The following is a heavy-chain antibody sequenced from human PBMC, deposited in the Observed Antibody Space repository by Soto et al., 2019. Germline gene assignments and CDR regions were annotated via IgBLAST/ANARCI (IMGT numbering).Heavy chain of an antibody. D-gene: IGHD4-17*01. CDR3: ARTTTVTTSLGFDY. CDR1: GFTFSSYA. Sequence: QVQLVESGGGVVQPGRSLRLSCAASGFTFSSYAMHWVRQAPGKGLEWVAVISYDGSNKYYADSVKGRFTISRDNSKNTLYLQMNSLRAVDTAVYYCARTTTVTTSLGFDYWGQGTLVTVSS. CDR2: ISYDGSNK. J-gene: IGHJ4*02. V-gene: IGHV3-30-3*01.